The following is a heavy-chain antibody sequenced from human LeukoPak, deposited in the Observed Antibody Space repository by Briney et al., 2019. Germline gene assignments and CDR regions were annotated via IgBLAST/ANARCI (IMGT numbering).Heavy chain of an antibody. CDR2: INQDGSVK. J-gene: IGHJ4*01. V-gene: IGHV3-7*05. D-gene: IGHD1-26*01. CDR1: GFTFRNYW. Sequence: SGGSLRLSCAASGFTFRNYWMTWVRQAPGEGLEWVANINQDGSVKNHVDSVKGRFTISRDNAKNSLYLQMNSLRPEDTAIYYCARGAPYRDSGDYWGQEPWSPSPQ. CDR3: ARGAPYRDSGDY.